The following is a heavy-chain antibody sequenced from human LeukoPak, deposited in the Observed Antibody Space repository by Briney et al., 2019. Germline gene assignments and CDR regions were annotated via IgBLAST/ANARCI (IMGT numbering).Heavy chain of an antibody. CDR3: VGWINRIAAAGTHDAFDI. CDR2: ISSSSSDI. D-gene: IGHD6-13*01. CDR1: GFTFSSYS. V-gene: IGHV3-21*01. Sequence: GGSLRLSCAASGFTFSSYSMNWVRQAPGKGLEWVSSISSSSSDIYYADSVKGRFTIPRDNAKNSLYLQMNSLRAEDTAVYYCVGWINRIAAAGTHDAFDIWGQGTKVTVSS. J-gene: IGHJ3*02.